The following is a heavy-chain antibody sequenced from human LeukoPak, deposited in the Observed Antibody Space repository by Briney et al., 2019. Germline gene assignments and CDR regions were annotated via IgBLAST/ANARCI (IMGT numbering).Heavy chain of an antibody. Sequence: SETLSLTCALSRGSISHYYWSWIRQPAAKGLEWIGRIHTSGSTNYNPSLKSRVTMSVDTSKNQLSLQLSSVTAADTAVYFCARAAASGNYFDYWGRGTLVTVSS. V-gene: IGHV4-4*07. CDR3: ARAAASGNYFDY. CDR1: RGSISHYY. J-gene: IGHJ4*02. D-gene: IGHD6-13*01. CDR2: IHTSGST.